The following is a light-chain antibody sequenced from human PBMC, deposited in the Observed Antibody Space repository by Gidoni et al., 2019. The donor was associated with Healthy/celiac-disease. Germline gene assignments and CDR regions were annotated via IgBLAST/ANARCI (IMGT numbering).Light chain of an antibody. CDR2: DVS. CDR1: SSHVGGYNS. CDR3: SSYTSSSTYV. V-gene: IGLV2-14*01. J-gene: IGLJ1*01. Sequence: QSALTQPAPVAGSPGQSITISCPGTSSHVGGYNSVHWYQPHPGKSPKLSIYDVSNRPSGVSNRFSGSKSGNTASLTISGLQAEDEADYYCSSYTSSSTYVFGTGTKVTVL.